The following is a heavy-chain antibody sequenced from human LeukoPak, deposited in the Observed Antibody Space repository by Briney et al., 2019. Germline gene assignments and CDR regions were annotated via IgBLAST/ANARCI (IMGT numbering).Heavy chain of an antibody. Sequence: ASVKVSCKASGYTFTSYGISWVRQAPGQGLEWMGWISAYNGNTNYAQKLRGRVTMTTDTSTSTAYMELRSLRSDDTAVYYCARDKAMGATVYFDYWGQGTLVTVSS. J-gene: IGHJ4*02. CDR2: ISAYNGNT. CDR3: ARDKAMGATVYFDY. V-gene: IGHV1-18*01. CDR1: GYTFTSYG. D-gene: IGHD1-26*01.